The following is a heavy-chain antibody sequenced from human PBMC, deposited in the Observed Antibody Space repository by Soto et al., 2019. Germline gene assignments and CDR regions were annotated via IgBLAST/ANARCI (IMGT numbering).Heavy chain of an antibody. Sequence: QVQLVQSGAEVKKPGSSVKVSCKAPGCTFSSYAISWVRQAPGQGLEWMGGIIPIFGTANYTQKFQGRVTITADEATSTGYRELSSLRSAHTAVYYCARAQGGSSSLDIYYYYYYGMDVWGQGTMVTVSS. CDR1: GCTFSSYA. V-gene: IGHV1-69*01. CDR3: ARAQGGSSSLDIYYYYYYGMDV. CDR2: IIPIFGTA. J-gene: IGHJ6*02. D-gene: IGHD2-15*01.